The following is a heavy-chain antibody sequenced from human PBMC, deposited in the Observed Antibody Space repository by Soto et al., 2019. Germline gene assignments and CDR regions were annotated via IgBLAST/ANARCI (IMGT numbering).Heavy chain of an antibody. CDR3: ARARTVISLGYFDH. CDR2: LSYDGNHD. V-gene: IGHV3-30*03. J-gene: IGHJ4*02. CDR1: GFSFNKFG. Sequence: QIQLVQSGGGVVQPGGSLRLSCTASGFSFNKFGMHWVRQTPGKGLEWVASLSYDGNHDFYADSVTGRLIISRDNSKNTVYLQMNSLRGDDTAVYYCARARTVISLGYFDHWGQGTLVTVSS. D-gene: IGHD4-17*01.